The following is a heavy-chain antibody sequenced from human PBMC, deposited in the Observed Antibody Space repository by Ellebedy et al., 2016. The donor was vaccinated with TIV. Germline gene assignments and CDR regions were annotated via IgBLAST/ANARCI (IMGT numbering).Heavy chain of an antibody. CDR1: GYIVTNHA. CDR3: ARDKPGGDNWFDP. V-gene: IGHV1-3*01. D-gene: IGHD3-16*01. J-gene: IGHJ5*02. Sequence: AASVKVSCKASGYIVTNHAIHWVRQAPGQSFEWMGWIYPANGDTKYSQQFQGRVTFTSDTSASTAYMKLSSLRSEDTAVYYCARDKPGGDNWFDPWGQGTLVTVSS. CDR2: IYPANGDT.